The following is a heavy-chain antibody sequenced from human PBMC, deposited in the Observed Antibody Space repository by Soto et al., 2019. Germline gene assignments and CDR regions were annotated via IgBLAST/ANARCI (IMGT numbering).Heavy chain of an antibody. CDR1: GFTFSSYA. J-gene: IGHJ4*02. Sequence: GGSLRLSCAASGFTFSSYAMSWVRQAPGKGLEWVSAISGSGGSTYYADSVKGRFTISGDNSKNTLYLQMNSLRAEDTAVYYCAKTGGASIAAAALAYYFDSWRQRTLVTVSS. CDR3: AKTGGASIAAAALAYYFDS. CDR2: ISGSGGST. V-gene: IGHV3-23*01. D-gene: IGHD6-13*01.